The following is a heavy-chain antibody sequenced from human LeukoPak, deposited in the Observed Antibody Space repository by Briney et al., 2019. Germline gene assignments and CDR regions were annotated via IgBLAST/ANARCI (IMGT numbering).Heavy chain of an antibody. J-gene: IGHJ4*02. CDR2: IYYSGST. CDR3: ARVSSPYGDYYFDY. V-gene: IGHV4-30-4*08. CDR1: GGSISSGDYY. D-gene: IGHD4-17*01. Sequence: SETLSLTCTVSGGSISSGDYYWSWLRQPPGKGLEWIGYIYYSGSTYYTPSLKSRVTISVDTSKNQFSLKLSSVTAADTAVYYCARVSSPYGDYYFDYWGQGTLVTVSS.